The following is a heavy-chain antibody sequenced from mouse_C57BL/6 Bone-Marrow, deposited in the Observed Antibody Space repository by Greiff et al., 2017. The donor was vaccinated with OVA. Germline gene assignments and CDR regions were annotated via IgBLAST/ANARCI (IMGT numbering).Heavy chain of an antibody. V-gene: IGHV1-69*01. CDR2: IDPSDSYT. CDR3: ASCGTTVVEGFAY. D-gene: IGHD1-1*01. Sequence: QVQLQQPGAELVMPGASVKLSCKASGYTFTSYWMHWVKQRPGQGLEWIGEIDPSDSYTNYNQKFKGKSTLTVDKSSSTAYIQLSSLTSEDDAVYYCASCGTTVVEGFAYWGQGTLVTVSA. J-gene: IGHJ3*01. CDR1: GYTFTSYW.